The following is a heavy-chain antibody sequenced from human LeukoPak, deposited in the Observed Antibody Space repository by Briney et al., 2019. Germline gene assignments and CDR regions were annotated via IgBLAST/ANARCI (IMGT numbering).Heavy chain of an antibody. J-gene: IGHJ3*02. Sequence: GGSLRLPCAASGFTVSSNYMSWVRQAPGKGLEWVSVIYSGGSTYYADSVKGRFTISRDNSKNTLYLQMNSLRAEDTAVYYCARDRDSSGWADAFDIWGQGTMVTVSS. CDR3: ARDRDSSGWADAFDI. CDR1: GFTVSSNY. CDR2: IYSGGST. V-gene: IGHV3-53*01. D-gene: IGHD6-19*01.